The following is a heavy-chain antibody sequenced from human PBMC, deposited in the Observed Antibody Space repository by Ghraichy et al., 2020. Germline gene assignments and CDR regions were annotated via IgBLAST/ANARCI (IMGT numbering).Heavy chain of an antibody. J-gene: IGHJ6*02. V-gene: IGHV1-18*01. Sequence: ASVKVSCKASGYTFTSYGISWVRQAPGQGLEWMGWISAYNGNTNYAQKLQGRVTMTTDTSTSTAYMELRSLRSDDTAVYYCARGIRYCSSTSCYRDYYYYYGMDVWGQGTTVTVSS. CDR1: GYTFTSYG. D-gene: IGHD2-2*02. CDR2: ISAYNGNT. CDR3: ARGIRYCSSTSCYRDYYYYYGMDV.